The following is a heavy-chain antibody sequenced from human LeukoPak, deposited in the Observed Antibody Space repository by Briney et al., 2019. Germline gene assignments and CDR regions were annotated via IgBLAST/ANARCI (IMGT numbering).Heavy chain of an antibody. Sequence: PSETLSLTCTVSGGSISSYYWSWIRQPPGKGLEWIGYIYYSGSTNYNPSLKSPFTISVDTSKNQFSLKLSSVTAADTAVYYCARGRKYSYGYRVNELGSGYFDNWGQGTLVTVSS. V-gene: IGHV4-59*01. CDR3: ARGRKYSYGYRVNELGSGYFDN. J-gene: IGHJ4*02. CDR1: GGSISSYY. D-gene: IGHD5-18*01. CDR2: IYYSGST.